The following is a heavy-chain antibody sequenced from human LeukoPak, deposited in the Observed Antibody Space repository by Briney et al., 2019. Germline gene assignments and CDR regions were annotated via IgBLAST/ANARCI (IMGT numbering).Heavy chain of an antibody. CDR3: SATVMVAGLENFQH. CDR1: GGSISSYY. J-gene: IGHJ1*01. Sequence: SETLSLTCTVSGGSISSYYWSWIRQPPGKGPEWIGYIYYSGNTNYNPSLKSRVTISVDTSKNQFPLKLSSVTAADTAVYYCSATVMVAGLENFQHWGQGTLVTVSS. V-gene: IGHV4-59*08. D-gene: IGHD2-21*01. CDR2: IYYSGNT.